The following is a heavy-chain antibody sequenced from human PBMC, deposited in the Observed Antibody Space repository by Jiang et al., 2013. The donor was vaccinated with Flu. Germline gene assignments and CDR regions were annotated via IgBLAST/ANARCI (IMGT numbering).Heavy chain of an antibody. CDR1: GYNFIMHW. J-gene: IGHJ4*02. CDR3: ARLVDSSSCYPLSCYFDY. Sequence: SGAEVKKPGESLNISCRASGYNFIMHWIAWVRQMPGKGLEWMGIIYPGDSETRYSPSFQGQVTISTDKSINTAYLQLSSLKASDTAMYYCARLVDSSSCYPLSCYFDYWGQGTLVTVSS. V-gene: IGHV5-51*03. D-gene: IGHD6-13*01. CDR2: IYPGDSET.